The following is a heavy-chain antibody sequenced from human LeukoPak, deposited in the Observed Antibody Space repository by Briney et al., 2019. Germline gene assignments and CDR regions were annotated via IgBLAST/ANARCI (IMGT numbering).Heavy chain of an antibody. J-gene: IGHJ6*02. CDR2: ISYDGSNK. CDR3: AGGSSATYYYYYGMDV. D-gene: IGHD2-15*01. CDR1: GFTFSSYG. V-gene: IGHV3-30*03. Sequence: GRSLRLSCAASGFTFSSYGMHWVRQAPGKGLEWVAVISYDGSNKYYADSVKGRFTISRDNSKNTLYLQMNSLRAEDTAVYCCAGGSSATYYYYYGMDVWGQGTTVTVSS.